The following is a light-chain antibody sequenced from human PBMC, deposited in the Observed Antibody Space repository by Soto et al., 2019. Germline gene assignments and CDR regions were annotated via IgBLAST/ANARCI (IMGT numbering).Light chain of an antibody. Sequence: QSALTQPASLPGSPGQSITISCTGTSSDIRAYDYVSWFQQHPGKARKLMSSEVNNRPSGVSNQFSGSRSGHTAYLTISALQFEEDAEYFCSSFKSTSTHVFGTGTKVTVL. CDR1: SSDIRAYDY. CDR2: EVN. J-gene: IGLJ1*01. CDR3: SSFKSTSTHV. V-gene: IGLV2-14*01.